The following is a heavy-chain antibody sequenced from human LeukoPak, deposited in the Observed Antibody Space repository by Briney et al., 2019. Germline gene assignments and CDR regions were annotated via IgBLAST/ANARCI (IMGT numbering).Heavy chain of an antibody. CDR3: SRDSRDTAMVTLDY. Sequence: PGGSLRLSCAASGFRFSSYGMHWVRQAPGKGLDWVAYIRYDGINEYYADSVKGRFTISRDLSKNTLFLQMNSLRPEDTAVYYCSRDSRDTAMVTLDYWGQGTLVTVSS. V-gene: IGHV3-30*02. CDR2: IRYDGINE. J-gene: IGHJ4*02. CDR1: GFRFSSYG. D-gene: IGHD5-18*01.